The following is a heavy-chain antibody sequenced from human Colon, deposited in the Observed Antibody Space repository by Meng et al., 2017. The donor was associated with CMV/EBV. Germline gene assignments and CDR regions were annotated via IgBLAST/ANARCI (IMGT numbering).Heavy chain of an antibody. CDR2: VSNSGSA. V-gene: IGHV4-61*01. J-gene: IGHJ6*02. CDR1: GGSASSVSYY. D-gene: IGHD3-22*01. Sequence: SETLSPTCSVSGGSASSVSYYWSWIRQPPGKGLEWIGYVSNSGSATYNPSLKSRVTISVDTSKNQFSLKLSSVTAADTAVYYCARTYYYESSGYYSYYYRSGMDVWGQGTPVTVSS. CDR3: ARTYYYESSGYYSYYYRSGMDV.